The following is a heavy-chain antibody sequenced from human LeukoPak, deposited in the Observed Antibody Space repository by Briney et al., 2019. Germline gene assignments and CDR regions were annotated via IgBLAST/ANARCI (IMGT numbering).Heavy chain of an antibody. Sequence: GESLRISCKGSGYTFTSYWISWVRQMPGKGLEWMGRIDPSDSYTNYSPSFQGHVTISADKSISTAYLQWRSLKASDTAIYYCARPSDYGLNWFDPWGQGTLVTVSS. CDR3: ARPSDYGLNWFDP. J-gene: IGHJ5*02. V-gene: IGHV5-10-1*01. CDR1: GYTFTSYW. D-gene: IGHD4-17*01. CDR2: IDPSDSYT.